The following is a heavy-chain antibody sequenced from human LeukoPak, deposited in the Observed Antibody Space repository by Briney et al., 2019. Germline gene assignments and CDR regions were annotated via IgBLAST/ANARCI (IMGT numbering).Heavy chain of an antibody. V-gene: IGHV4-38-2*02. CDR1: GYSISSGYY. Sequence: SETLSLTCTVSGYSISSGYYWGWIRQPPGKGLEWIGSIYHSGSTYYNPSLKSRVTISVGTSKNQFSLKLSSVTAADTAVYYCARDLGMITFGGAHFDYWGQGTLVTVSS. J-gene: IGHJ4*02. D-gene: IGHD3-16*01. CDR3: ARDLGMITFGGAHFDY. CDR2: IYHSGST.